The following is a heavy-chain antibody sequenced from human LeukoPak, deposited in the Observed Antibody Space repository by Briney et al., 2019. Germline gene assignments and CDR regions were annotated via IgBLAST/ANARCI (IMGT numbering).Heavy chain of an antibody. CDR1: GGSISSYY. J-gene: IGHJ4*02. CDR2: IYYSGST. Sequence: SETLSLTCTVSGGSISSYYWSWIRQPPGKGLEWIGYIYYSGSTNYNPSLKSRVTISVDTSKSQFSLKLSSVTAADTAVYYCARDLAAAGLFDYWGQGTLVTVSS. V-gene: IGHV4-59*01. CDR3: ARDLAAAGLFDY. D-gene: IGHD6-13*01.